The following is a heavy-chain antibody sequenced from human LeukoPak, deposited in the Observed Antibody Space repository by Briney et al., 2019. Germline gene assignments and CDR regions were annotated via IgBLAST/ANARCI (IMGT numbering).Heavy chain of an antibody. D-gene: IGHD5-18*01. Sequence: PGGSLRLSCAASGFSFDDYAMSWVRQAPGKGLEWVSSINWSGVSTGYADSVKGRFTISRDNTKNSLFLQLNSLRAEDTAFYYCAKGKDTLNPYWYFDVWGRGTLVSVSS. J-gene: IGHJ2*01. CDR3: AKGKDTLNPYWYFDV. CDR1: GFSFDDYA. V-gene: IGHV3-20*04. CDR2: INWSGVST.